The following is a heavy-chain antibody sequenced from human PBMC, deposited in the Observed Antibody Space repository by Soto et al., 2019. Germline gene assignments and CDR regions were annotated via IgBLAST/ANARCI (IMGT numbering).Heavy chain of an antibody. Sequence: SETLSLTCTVSGGSISSSSYYWGWIRQPPGKGLEWIGSIYYSGSTYYNPSLKSRVTISVDTSKNQFSLKLSSVTAADTAVYYCARGVSSIAARPPTYFDYWGQGTLVTVSS. CDR2: IYYSGST. CDR1: GGSISSSSYY. V-gene: IGHV4-39*01. J-gene: IGHJ4*02. D-gene: IGHD6-6*01. CDR3: ARGVSSIAARPPTYFDY.